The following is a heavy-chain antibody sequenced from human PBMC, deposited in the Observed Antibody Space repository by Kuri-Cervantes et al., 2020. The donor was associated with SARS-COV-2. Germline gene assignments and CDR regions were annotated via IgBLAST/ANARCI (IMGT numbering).Heavy chain of an antibody. V-gene: IGHV3-23*01. D-gene: IGHD4-23*01. Sequence: GESLKISCAASGFTFSSYAMSWVRQAPGKGLEWVSAISGSGGSTYYADSVKGRFTISRDNSKNTLYLQMNSLRAEDTAVYYCAREDYGGNSSGFDPWGQGTLVTVSS. CDR2: ISGSGGST. CDR1: GFTFSSYA. J-gene: IGHJ5*02. CDR3: AREDYGGNSSGFDP.